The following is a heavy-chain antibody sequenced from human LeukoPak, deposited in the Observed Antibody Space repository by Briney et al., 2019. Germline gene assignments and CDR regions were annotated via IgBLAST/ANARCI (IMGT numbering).Heavy chain of an antibody. CDR3: ARDYCSGGTCFDAFDI. CDR2: ISSSSSTI. D-gene: IGHD2-15*01. V-gene: IGHV3-48*01. Sequence: PGGSLRLSCAASGFTFSNYSMNWVRQAPGKGLEWVSYISSSSSTIYYADSVKGRFTISRDKAKNSLDLQMNSLRAEDTAVYYCARDYCSGGTCFDAFDIWGQGTMVTVSS. J-gene: IGHJ3*02. CDR1: GFTFSNYS.